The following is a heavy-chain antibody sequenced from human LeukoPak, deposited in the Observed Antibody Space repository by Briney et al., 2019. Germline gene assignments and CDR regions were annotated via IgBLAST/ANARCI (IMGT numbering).Heavy chain of an antibody. CDR3: ARTAGYNYYYGMGV. J-gene: IGHJ6*02. V-gene: IGHV3-23*01. CDR2: ISGSSGT. CDR1: VFTFSRYA. Sequence: GGSLRLSCAASVFTFSRYAMSWVGQAPGKGLLWVSSISGSSGTYYADSVKGRFTISRDNSKNTLYLQMNSLRDDDTAVYYCARTAGYNYYYGMGVWGQGTTVTVSS.